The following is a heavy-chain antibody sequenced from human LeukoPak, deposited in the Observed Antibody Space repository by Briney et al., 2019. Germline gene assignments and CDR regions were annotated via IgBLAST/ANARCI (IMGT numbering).Heavy chain of an antibody. CDR3: AREGALAAGTLGY. CDR2: IYHSGST. CDR1: GGSISSGGYY. Sequence: SQTLSLTCTVSGGSISSGGYYWSWIRQPLGKGLEWIGYIYHSGSTYYNPSLKSRVTISVDRSKNQFSLKLSSVTAADTAVYYCAREGALAAGTLGYWGQGTLVTVSS. V-gene: IGHV4-30-2*01. D-gene: IGHD6-13*01. J-gene: IGHJ4*02.